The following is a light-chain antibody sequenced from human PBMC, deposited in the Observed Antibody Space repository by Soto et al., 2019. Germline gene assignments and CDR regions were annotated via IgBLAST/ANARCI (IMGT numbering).Light chain of an antibody. CDR3: QQSYSTPRT. CDR1: QSISSY. Sequence: DIQMTQSPSSLSASVGDRVTITCRASQSISSYLNWYQQKPGKAPKLLIYAASSLQSGVPSRFSGSGSGTAFTLTISSLQPEDCATYNCQQSYSTPRTFGQGTKVEIK. CDR2: AAS. V-gene: IGKV1-39*01. J-gene: IGKJ1*01.